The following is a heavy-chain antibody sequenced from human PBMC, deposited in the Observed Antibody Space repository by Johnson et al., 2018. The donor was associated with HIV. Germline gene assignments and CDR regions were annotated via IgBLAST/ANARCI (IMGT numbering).Heavy chain of an antibody. CDR1: GFTFSNYG. CDR3: AKDLPPMILVGGDAFDI. J-gene: IGHJ3*02. CDR2: IRYDGSNK. V-gene: IGHV3-30*02. D-gene: IGHD3-22*01. Sequence: MLLVESGGGVVQPGGSLRLSCAASGFTFSNYGMHWVRQAPGKGLEWVAFIRYDGSNKYYADSMTGRFTISRDNSKNTLYLQMNSLRAEDTAVYYCAKDLPPMILVGGDAFDIWGQGTMVTVSS.